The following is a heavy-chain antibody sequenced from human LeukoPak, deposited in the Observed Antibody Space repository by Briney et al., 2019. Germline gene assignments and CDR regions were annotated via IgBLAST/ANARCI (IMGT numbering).Heavy chain of an antibody. CDR1: GGTFSSFA. J-gene: IGHJ4*02. D-gene: IGHD2-2*01. CDR2: IIPLLDIA. V-gene: IGHV1-69*04. CDR3: AKRSRYQLLSPDY. Sequence: SVKVSCKASGGTFSSFAISWVRQAPGQGLEWMGRIIPLLDIANYAQKFQGIVTITADKSTSTAYMELSSLRSEDTAVYYCAKRSRYQLLSPDYWGQGTLVTVSS.